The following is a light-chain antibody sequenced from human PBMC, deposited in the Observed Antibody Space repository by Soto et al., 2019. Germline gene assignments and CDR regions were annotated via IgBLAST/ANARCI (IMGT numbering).Light chain of an antibody. CDR1: QSVSSN. CDR3: QQYNTWPPIT. V-gene: IGKV3-15*01. Sequence: EVVMTQSPATMSVSPGERATLSCRASQSVSSNLAWYQQKPGQAPRLLIYDASTRATGIPARFSGSGSGTEFTLTINSLQSEDFALYYCQQYNTWPPITFGQGTRLEI. CDR2: DAS. J-gene: IGKJ5*01.